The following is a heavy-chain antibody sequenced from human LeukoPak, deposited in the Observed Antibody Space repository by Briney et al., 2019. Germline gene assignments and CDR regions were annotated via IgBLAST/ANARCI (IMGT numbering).Heavy chain of an antibody. CDR1: GFTFSTNA. J-gene: IGHJ4*02. CDR2: IGGHET. CDR3: AKDWIHLNRVYDCFDS. D-gene: IGHD3-16*01. V-gene: IGHV3-23*01. Sequence: GGSLRLSCSTSGFTFSTNAMSWVRQAPGKGLEWVSTIGGHETFYADSVKGRFTISRDNSKNTVYLHMSSLRVEDTAVYYCAKDWIHLNRVYDCFDSWGQGTLVTVSS.